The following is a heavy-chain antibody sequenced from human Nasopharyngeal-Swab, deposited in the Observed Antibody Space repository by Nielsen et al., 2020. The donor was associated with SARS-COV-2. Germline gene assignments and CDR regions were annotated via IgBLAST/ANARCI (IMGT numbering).Heavy chain of an antibody. V-gene: IGHV1-69*13. D-gene: IGHD5-24*01. CDR2: IIPIFGTA. J-gene: IGHJ3*02. CDR3: ASNSRDGYNFDAFDI. CDR1: GDTFSSYA. Sequence: SVKVSCKASGDTFSSYAISWVRQAPGQGLEWMGGIIPIFGTANYAQKFQGRVTITADESTSTAYMELSSLRSEDTAVYYCASNSRDGYNFDAFDIWGQGTMVTVSS.